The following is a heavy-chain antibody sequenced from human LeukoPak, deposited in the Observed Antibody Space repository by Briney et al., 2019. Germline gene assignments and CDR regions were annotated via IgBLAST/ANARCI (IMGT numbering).Heavy chain of an antibody. CDR2: ISAYNANT. CDR3: ARDPA. CDR1: GYTFTSYG. V-gene: IGHV1-18*01. Sequence: ASVKVSFKASGYTFTSYGISWGRQPPGQGLEWMGWISAYNANTNYAQKLHGRGTMTPDTSTSTAYMELRSLRSDDTAVYSCARDPAWGQGTLVTISS. J-gene: IGHJ5*02.